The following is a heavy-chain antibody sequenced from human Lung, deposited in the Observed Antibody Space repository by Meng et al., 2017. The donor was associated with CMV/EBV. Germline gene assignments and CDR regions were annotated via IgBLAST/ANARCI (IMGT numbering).Heavy chain of an antibody. D-gene: IGHD6-13*01. CDR3: ARDLGYSSSWYFQYYFDC. Sequence: ASVXVSRXACGYTLTNYYIHWVRQAPGQGLEWMGIINPSDNTTIYAQKFQGRVTMTRDTSTSTVYMELNSLRSDDTALYYCARDLGYSSSWYFQYYFDCWGQGTXVTVSS. V-gene: IGHV1-46*01. CDR1: GYTLTNYY. J-gene: IGHJ4*02. CDR2: INPSDNTT.